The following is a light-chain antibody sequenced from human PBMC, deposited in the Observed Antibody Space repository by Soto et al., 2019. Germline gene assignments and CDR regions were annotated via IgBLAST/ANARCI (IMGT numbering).Light chain of an antibody. CDR3: QQYNNWLPGFT. J-gene: IGKJ3*01. CDR2: GAS. Sequence: EILMAQSPATLSVSPGERATLSCRANQSVSNNVAWYQQKPGEAPRLLIYGASTRATGIPPRFSGSGSETEFTLTISSLQSEDFAVYYCQQYNNWLPGFTFGPGTKVDIK. V-gene: IGKV3-15*01. CDR1: QSVSNN.